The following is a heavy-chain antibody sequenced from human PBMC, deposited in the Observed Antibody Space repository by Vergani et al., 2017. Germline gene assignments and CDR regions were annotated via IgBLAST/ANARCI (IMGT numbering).Heavy chain of an antibody. Sequence: EVQLLESGGGLVQPGGSLRLSCAASGFTFSSYEMNWVRQAPGKGLEWVSYISSSGSTIYYADSVKGRFTISRDNAKNSLYLQMNSLRAEDTAVYYCAGDGQGSWYLGGRVDPWGQGTLVTVSS. CDR2: ISSSGSTI. V-gene: IGHV3-48*03. J-gene: IGHJ5*02. D-gene: IGHD6-13*01. CDR1: GFTFSSYE. CDR3: AGDGQGSWYLGGRVDP.